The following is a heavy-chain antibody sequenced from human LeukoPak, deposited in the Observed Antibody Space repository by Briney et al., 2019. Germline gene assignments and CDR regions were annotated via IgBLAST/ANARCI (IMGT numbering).Heavy chain of an antibody. J-gene: IGHJ4*02. CDR1: GYTLTELS. D-gene: IGHD1-26*01. Sequence: ASVKVSCKVSGYTLTELSMHWVRQAPGKGLEWMGGFDPEDGETIYAQKFQGRVTMTEDTSTDTAYMELSSLRSEDTAVYYCATDSHLSYSGSYGYFDYWGQGTLVTVSS. V-gene: IGHV1-24*01. CDR2: FDPEDGET. CDR3: ATDSHLSYSGSYGYFDY.